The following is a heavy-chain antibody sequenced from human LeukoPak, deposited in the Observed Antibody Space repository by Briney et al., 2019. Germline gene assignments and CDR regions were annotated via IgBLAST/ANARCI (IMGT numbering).Heavy chain of an antibody. CDR2: MNPNSGNT. Sequence: ASVKVSCKASGYTFNTYDITWVRQATGQGLEWMGWMNPNSGNTAYAQKFQGRVTITRNTSISTAYMELSSLRSEDTAVYYCAREDYYDSGSNDYWGEGTLVTVSS. V-gene: IGHV1-8*03. CDR3: AREDYYDSGSNDY. CDR1: GYTFNTYD. D-gene: IGHD3-22*01. J-gene: IGHJ4*02.